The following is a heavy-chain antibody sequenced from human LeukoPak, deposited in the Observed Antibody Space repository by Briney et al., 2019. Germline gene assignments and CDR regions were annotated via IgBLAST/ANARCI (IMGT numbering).Heavy chain of an antibody. CDR3: AKGARGTYYYYMDV. Sequence: GGSLRLSCAASGFTFDDYAMHWVRQAPGKGLEWVSGISWNSGSIGYADSVKGRFTISRDNAKNSLYLQMNSLRGEDMALYYCAKGARGTYYYYMDVWGKGTTVTVSS. CDR2: ISWNSGSI. CDR1: GFTFDDYA. D-gene: IGHD3-10*01. J-gene: IGHJ6*03. V-gene: IGHV3-9*03.